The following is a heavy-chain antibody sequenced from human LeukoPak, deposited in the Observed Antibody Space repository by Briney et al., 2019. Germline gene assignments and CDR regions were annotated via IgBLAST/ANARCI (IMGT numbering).Heavy chain of an antibody. J-gene: IGHJ4*02. D-gene: IGHD1-26*01. V-gene: IGHV4-61*02. CDR2: IYTSGST. CDR3: ARDVGATTAFDY. CDR1: GGSISSGSYY. Sequence: PSETLSLTCTVSGGSISSGSYYWSWIRLPAGKGLEWIGRIYTSGSTNYNPSLKSRVTISVDTSKNQFSLKLSSVTAADTAVYYCARDVGATTAFDYWGQGTLVTVSS.